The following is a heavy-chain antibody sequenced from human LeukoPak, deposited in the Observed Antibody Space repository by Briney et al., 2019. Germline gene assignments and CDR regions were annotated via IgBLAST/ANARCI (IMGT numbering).Heavy chain of an antibody. CDR2: ISSSGSTI. J-gene: IGHJ5*02. CDR1: GFTFSDYY. V-gene: IGHV3-11*04. CDR3: ASNYAYYYDSSGYYTT. Sequence: GGSLRLSCAASGFTFSDYYMSWIRQAPGKGLEWVSYISSSGSTIYYADSVKGRITISRDNAKNSLYLQMNSLRAEDTAVYYCASNYAYYYDSSGYYTTWGQGTLVTVSS. D-gene: IGHD3-22*01.